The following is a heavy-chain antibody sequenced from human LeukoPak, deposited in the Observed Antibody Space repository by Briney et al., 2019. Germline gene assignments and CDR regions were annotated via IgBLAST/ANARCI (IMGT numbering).Heavy chain of an antibody. CDR3: ARDGFPLLRYFDWSPSVNFDY. J-gene: IGHJ4*02. D-gene: IGHD3-9*01. Sequence: GGSLRLSCAASGFTFSASGMNWVRQAPGKGLEWVSSISSSGSYIYYADSVKGRFTISRDNAKNSLYLQMNSLRAEDTAVYYCARDGFPLLRYFDWSPSVNFDYWGQGTLVTVSS. CDR2: ISSSGSYI. V-gene: IGHV3-21*01. CDR1: GFTFSASG.